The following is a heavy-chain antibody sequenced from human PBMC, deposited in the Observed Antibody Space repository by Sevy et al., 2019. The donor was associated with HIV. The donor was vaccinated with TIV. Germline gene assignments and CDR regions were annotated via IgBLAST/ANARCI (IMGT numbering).Heavy chain of an antibody. V-gene: IGHV4-59*01. CDR2: IYYSRST. CDR1: GDSISNYY. J-gene: IGHJ6*02. Sequence: SETLSLTCTVSGDSISNYYWSWIRQPPGKGLEWVGDIYYSRSTNYNPSLKSRVTISVDKSKNQFSLKLSSVTAADTAVYYCARALQNYYYGMDVWGQGTTVTVSS. D-gene: IGHD3-16*02. CDR3: ARALQNYYYGMDV.